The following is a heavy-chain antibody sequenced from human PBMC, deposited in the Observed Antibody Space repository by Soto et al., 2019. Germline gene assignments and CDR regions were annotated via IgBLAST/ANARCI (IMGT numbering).Heavy chain of an antibody. Sequence: ASVKVSCKASGYTFTSYGISWVRQAPGQGLEWMGWISAYNGNTNYARKLQGRVTMTTDTSTSTAYMELRSLRSDDTAVYYCALLRSRYLHDYWGQGTLVTVSS. CDR3: ALLRSRYLHDY. D-gene: IGHD5-12*01. J-gene: IGHJ4*02. CDR2: ISAYNGNT. V-gene: IGHV1-18*04. CDR1: GYTFTSYG.